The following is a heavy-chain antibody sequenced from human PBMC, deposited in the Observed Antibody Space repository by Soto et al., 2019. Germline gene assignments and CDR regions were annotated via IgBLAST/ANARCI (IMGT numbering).Heavy chain of an antibody. V-gene: IGHV3-15*01. D-gene: IGHD2-15*01. CDR3: TTDIEMTPWFDP. J-gene: IGHJ5*02. Sequence: GGSLRLSCASSGLTLSNFWMHWVRQVPGKGLEWVGRIKSKTDGGKTDDAAPVKGRFTISRDDSKNTLYLQMNSLKTEDTAVYYCTTDIEMTPWFDPWGQGTLVTVSS. CDR1: GLTLSNFW. CDR2: IKSKTDGGKT.